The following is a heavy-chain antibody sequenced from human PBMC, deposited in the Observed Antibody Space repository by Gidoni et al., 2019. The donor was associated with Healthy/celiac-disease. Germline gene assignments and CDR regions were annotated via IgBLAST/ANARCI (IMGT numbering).Heavy chain of an antibody. CDR1: GYSFTSYW. Sequence: EVQLVQSGAEVKQPGESLRISCKGSGYSFTSYWISWVRQMPGKGLEWMGRIDPSDSYTNYSPSFQGHVTISADKSISTAYLQWSSLKASDTAMYYCARLAAAGNSYYYYYMDVWGKGTTVTVSS. V-gene: IGHV5-10-1*01. CDR3: ARLAAAGNSYYYYYMDV. J-gene: IGHJ6*03. CDR2: IDPSDSYT. D-gene: IGHD6-13*01.